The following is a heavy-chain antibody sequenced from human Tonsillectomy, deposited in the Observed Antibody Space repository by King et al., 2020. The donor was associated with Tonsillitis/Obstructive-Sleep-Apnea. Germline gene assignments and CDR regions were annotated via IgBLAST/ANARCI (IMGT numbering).Heavy chain of an antibody. J-gene: IGHJ2*01. CDR1: GFSLSNARMG. Sequence: TLKESGPVLVKPTETLTLTCTVSGFSLSNARMGVSWIRQPPGKALEWLAHIFSNDEKSYSTSLKSRLTISKDTSKSQVVLTMTNMDPVDTATYYCARMPQGPYYDFWSGYYAGWYFDLWGRGTLVTVSS. CDR2: IFSNDEK. D-gene: IGHD3-3*01. V-gene: IGHV2-26*01. CDR3: ARMPQGPYYDFWSGYYAGWYFDL.